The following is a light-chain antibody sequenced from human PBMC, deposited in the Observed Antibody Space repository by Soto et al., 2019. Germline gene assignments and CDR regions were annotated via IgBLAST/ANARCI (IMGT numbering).Light chain of an antibody. J-gene: IGKJ5*01. V-gene: IGKV1-39*01. Sequence: DIQMTQSPSSLSASVGDRVTITCRASQSISSYLNWYQQKPGKAPKLLIYAASSLQSGVPLRFSGSGSGTIFTLTIRGLQPKDFETNYCQQSYSTPPITFGQGTGMEFK. CDR2: AAS. CDR3: QQSYSTPPIT. CDR1: QSISSY.